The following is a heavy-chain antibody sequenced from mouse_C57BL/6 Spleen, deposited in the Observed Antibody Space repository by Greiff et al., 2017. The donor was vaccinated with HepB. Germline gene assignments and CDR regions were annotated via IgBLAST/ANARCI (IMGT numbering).Heavy chain of an antibody. CDR1: GYAFSSYW. CDR2: IYPGDGDT. D-gene: IGHD2-10*02. V-gene: IGHV1-80*01. CDR3: ARGYDNYGYFDV. Sequence: QVQLQQSGAELVKPGASVKISCKASGYAFSSYWMNWVQQRPGKGLEWIGQIYPGDGDTNYNGKFKGKATLTADKSASTAYMQLSSLTSEDSAVYCCARGYDNYGYFDVWGTGTTVTVSS. J-gene: IGHJ1*03.